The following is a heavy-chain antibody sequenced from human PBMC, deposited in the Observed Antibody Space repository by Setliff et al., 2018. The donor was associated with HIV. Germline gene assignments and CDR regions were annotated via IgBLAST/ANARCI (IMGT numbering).Heavy chain of an antibody. CDR3: ARGWGWNDDESSGRPQYAFDI. CDR2: SYHSGST. Sequence: SETLSLTCAVYGGSFSGYYWSWIRQPPGKGLEWIGESYHSGSTNYNPSLKSRVSISVDKAKNQFSLKLSSVTAADTAVYYCARGWGWNDDESSGRPQYAFDIWGQGTMVTVSS. J-gene: IGHJ3*02. D-gene: IGHD3-22*01. CDR1: GGSFSGYY. V-gene: IGHV4-34*01.